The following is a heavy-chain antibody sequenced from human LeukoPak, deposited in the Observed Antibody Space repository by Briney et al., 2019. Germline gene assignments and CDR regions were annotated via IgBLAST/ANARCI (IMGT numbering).Heavy chain of an antibody. CDR1: GYTFTTYY. Sequence: ASVKVSCKASGYTFTTYYVHWVRQAPGQGLEWMGLINPSGGSTTYAQKLRGRLTMTRDMYTSTVYMELSSLRSEDTAVYYCARGSRPVYNLLTGKRYFDYWGQGTLLTVSS. D-gene: IGHD3-9*01. CDR3: ARGSRPVYNLLTGKRYFDY. CDR2: INPSGGST. J-gene: IGHJ4*02. V-gene: IGHV1-46*01.